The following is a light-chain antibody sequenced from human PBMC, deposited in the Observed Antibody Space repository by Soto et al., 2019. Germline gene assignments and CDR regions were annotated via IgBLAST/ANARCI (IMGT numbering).Light chain of an antibody. Sequence: EIVLTQSPGTLSLSPGERATLSCRASPSVSRDFLVWYQHKRGQPPRLLLYGGSIRATGIPDRFSGSGSGTDFTLTINRLEPEDVAVYYCQHYDNTPPSVTFGPGTKVDIK. CDR3: QHYDNTPPSVT. CDR2: GGS. CDR1: PSVSRDF. J-gene: IGKJ3*01. V-gene: IGKV3-20*01.